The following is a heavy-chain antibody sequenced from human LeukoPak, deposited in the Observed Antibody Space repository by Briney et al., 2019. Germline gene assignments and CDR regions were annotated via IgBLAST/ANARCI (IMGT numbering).Heavy chain of an antibody. Sequence: PGGSLRLSCAASGFTFSSYGMHWVRQAPGNGLEWVAFIRYDGSNKYYADSVKGRFTISRDNSKNTLYLQMNSLRAEDTAVYYCAKDPDDDLDYWGQGTLVTVSS. D-gene: IGHD1-1*01. V-gene: IGHV3-30*02. CDR1: GFTFSSYG. CDR2: IRYDGSNK. CDR3: AKDPDDDLDY. J-gene: IGHJ4*02.